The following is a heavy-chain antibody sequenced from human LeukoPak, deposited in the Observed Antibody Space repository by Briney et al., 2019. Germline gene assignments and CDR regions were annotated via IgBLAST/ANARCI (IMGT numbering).Heavy chain of an antibody. CDR2: IRYDGSNK. J-gene: IGHJ4*02. Sequence: GGSLRLSCAASGFTFSSYGMHWVRQAPGKGLEWVAFIRYDGSNKYYADSVKGRFTISRDNSKNTLYLQMNSLRAEDTAVYYCARDISQQLGPGFDYWGQGTLVTVSS. CDR1: GFTFSSYG. D-gene: IGHD6-13*01. V-gene: IGHV3-30*02. CDR3: ARDISQQLGPGFDY.